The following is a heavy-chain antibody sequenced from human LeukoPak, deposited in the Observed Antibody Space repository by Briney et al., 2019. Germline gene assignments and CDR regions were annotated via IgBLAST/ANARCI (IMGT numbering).Heavy chain of an antibody. J-gene: IGHJ4*02. CDR3: ARVPRFYSNYGGFDY. V-gene: IGHV4-59*12. CDR2: IYYSGST. Sequence: SETLSLTCTVSGGSISSYYWSWIRQPPGKGLEWIGYIYYSGSTNYNPSLKSRVTISVDTSKNQFSLKLSSVTAADTAVYYCARVPRFYSNYGGFDYWGQGTLVTVSS. D-gene: IGHD4-11*01. CDR1: GGSISSYY.